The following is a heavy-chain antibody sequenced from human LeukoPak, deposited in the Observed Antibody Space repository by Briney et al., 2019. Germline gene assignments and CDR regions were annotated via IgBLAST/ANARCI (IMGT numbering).Heavy chain of an antibody. V-gene: IGHV1-24*01. CDR3: ATDRFLHCSSTSCYSGGDAFDI. CDR1: GYTLTELS. J-gene: IGHJ3*02. D-gene: IGHD2-2*01. CDR2: FDPEDGET. Sequence: ASVKVSCKVSGYTLTELSMHWVGQAPGKGLEWMGGFDPEDGETIYAQKFQGRVTMTEDTSTDTAYMELSSLRSEDTAVYYCATDRFLHCSSTSCYSGGDAFDIWGQGTMVTVSS.